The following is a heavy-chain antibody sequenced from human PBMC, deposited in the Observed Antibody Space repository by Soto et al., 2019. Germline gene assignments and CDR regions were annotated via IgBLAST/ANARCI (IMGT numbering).Heavy chain of an antibody. CDR3: ARRDYYGSGSHYWFDP. D-gene: IGHD3-10*01. CDR2: IIPILGIA. J-gene: IGHJ5*02. Sequence: SVKVSCKASGGTFSSYTISWVRQAPGQGLEWMGRIIPILGIANYAQKFQGRVTITADKSTSTAYMELSSLRSEDTAVYYCARRDYYGSGSHYWFDPWGQGTLVTSPQ. V-gene: IGHV1-69*02. CDR1: GGTFSSYT.